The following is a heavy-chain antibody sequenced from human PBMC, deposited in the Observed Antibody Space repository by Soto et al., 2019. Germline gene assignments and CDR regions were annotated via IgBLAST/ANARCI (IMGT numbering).Heavy chain of an antibody. Sequence: EEQLLESGGGLVQPGGSLRLSCKASGLTFSLYALSWAPHTPGKGLEWVASISGSGARTYYADSVKGRFTISKDNSQNSVFLQMNSLRAEDTAEYYCAKGDWLYDNYYGMEVWGQGTSVTVSS. CDR3: AKGDWLYDNYYGMEV. J-gene: IGHJ6*02. CDR1: GLTFSLYA. D-gene: IGHD3-9*01. CDR2: ISGSGART. V-gene: IGHV3-23*01.